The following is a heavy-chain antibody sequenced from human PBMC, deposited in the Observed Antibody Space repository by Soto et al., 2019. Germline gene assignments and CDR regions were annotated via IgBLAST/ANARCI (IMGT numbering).Heavy chain of an antibody. CDR1: GGSLSGYY. CDR3: ARGDFAWEPSTDF. D-gene: IGHD3-3*01. V-gene: IGHV4-34*01. CDR2: INHSGST. Sequence: SETLSLTCAVYGGSLSGYYWSWIRQPPGKGLEWIGEINHSGSTNYSPSLKSRVTILVDTSKNQFSLQLSSVTAADTAMYYCARGDFAWEPSTDFWGQGILVTVSS. J-gene: IGHJ4*02.